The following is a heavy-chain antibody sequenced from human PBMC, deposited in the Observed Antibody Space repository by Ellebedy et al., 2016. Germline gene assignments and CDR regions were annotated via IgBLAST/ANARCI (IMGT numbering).Heavy chain of an antibody. J-gene: IGHJ4*02. CDR1: GFTFSSYD. Sequence: GESLKISCAASGFTFSSYDMHWVRQATGKGLEWVSAIGTAGDPYYLGSVMGRFTISRENAKNSLFLQMNSLRAGDTAVYFCARGHGGVRGVISPLDLWGQGTLVSVSS. CDR2: IGTAGDP. CDR3: ARGHGGVRGVISPLDL. V-gene: IGHV3-13*05. D-gene: IGHD3-10*01.